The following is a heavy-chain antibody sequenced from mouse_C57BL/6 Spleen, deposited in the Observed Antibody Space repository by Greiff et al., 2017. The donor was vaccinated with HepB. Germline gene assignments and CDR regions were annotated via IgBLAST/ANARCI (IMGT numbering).Heavy chain of an antibody. Sequence: QVQLQQPGAELVKPGASVKMSCKASGYTFTSYWITWVKQRPGQGLEWIGDIYPSSGSTNYNEKFKSKATLTVDTSSSTAYMQLSSLTSEDSAVYYCARCLEGNYDYAMDYWGQGTSVTVSS. CDR3: ARCLEGNYDYAMDY. CDR1: GYTFTSYW. J-gene: IGHJ4*01. V-gene: IGHV1-55*01. D-gene: IGHD2-1*01. CDR2: IYPSSGST.